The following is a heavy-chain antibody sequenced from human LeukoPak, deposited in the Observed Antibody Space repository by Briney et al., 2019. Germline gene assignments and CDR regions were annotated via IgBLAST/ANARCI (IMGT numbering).Heavy chain of an antibody. Sequence: GRSLRLSCAASGFTFSSYAMHWVRQAPGKGLEWVAVISYDGSSKYYADSVKGRFTISRDNSRNTLYLQMNSLRAEDTAVYYCAKDDGGSYYIYYYYMDVWGKGTTVTISS. CDR2: ISYDGSSK. CDR1: GFTFSSYA. V-gene: IGHV3-30*04. CDR3: AKDDGGSYYIYYYYMDV. D-gene: IGHD1-26*01. J-gene: IGHJ6*03.